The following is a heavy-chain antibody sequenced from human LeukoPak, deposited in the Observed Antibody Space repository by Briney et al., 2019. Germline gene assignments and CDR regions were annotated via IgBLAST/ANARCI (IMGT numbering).Heavy chain of an antibody. D-gene: IGHD2-2*01. CDR3: ARANFLYCSSSTCLFDY. J-gene: IGHJ4*02. CDR2: INPNDGDT. Sequence: EASVKVSCKASGYTFTDYYMHWVRQAPGQGFEWMGWINPNDGDTNYAQKFQSRVTMTRDTSISTAHMEVSRLRSDDTAVYYCARANFLYCSSSTCLFDYWGQGTLVTVSS. V-gene: IGHV1-2*02. CDR1: GYTFTDYY.